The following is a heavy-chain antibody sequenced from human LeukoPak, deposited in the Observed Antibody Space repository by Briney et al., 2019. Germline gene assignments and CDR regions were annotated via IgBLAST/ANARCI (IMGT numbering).Heavy chain of an antibody. V-gene: IGHV3-74*01. CDR1: GLPVTYYW. CDR3: VRVTTTHFDS. J-gene: IGHJ4*02. Sequence: GGSPRLSCAASGLPVTYYWMHWVRQAPGKGLVWVSRVNRDGTITNYADSVKGRFTISRGQAKNTVYLQMNSLRVEDTAVYYCVRVTTTHFDSWGQGTLVTVSS. CDR2: VNRDGTIT. D-gene: IGHD1-1*01.